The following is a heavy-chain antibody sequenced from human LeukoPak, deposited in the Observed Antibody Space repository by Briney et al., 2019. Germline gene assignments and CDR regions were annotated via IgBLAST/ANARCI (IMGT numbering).Heavy chain of an antibody. CDR1: GYTFTSYD. Sequence: ASVKVSCKASGYTFTSYDINWVRQATGQGLEWMGWMNPNSGNTGYAQKFQGRVTMTRNTSISTAYMELSSLRSEDTAVYYCARESQVYYGSGSYYEFDPWGQGTLVTVSS. CDR2: MNPNSGNT. J-gene: IGHJ5*02. CDR3: ARESQVYYGSGSYYEFDP. D-gene: IGHD3-10*01. V-gene: IGHV1-8*01.